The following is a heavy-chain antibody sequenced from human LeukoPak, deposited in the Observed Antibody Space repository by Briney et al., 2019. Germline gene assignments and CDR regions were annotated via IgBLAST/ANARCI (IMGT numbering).Heavy chain of an antibody. CDR2: IYTSGTT. D-gene: IGHD6-19*01. CDR1: GGSISSYY. V-gene: IGHV4-4*07. CDR3: ARGLYAVAATSWFDP. J-gene: IGHJ5*02. Sequence: KPSETLSLTCTVSGGSISSYYWSWIRLPAGKGLEWIGRIYTSGTTDYNPSLKSRVTMSVDSSRNQFSLKLTSVTAADTAVYYCARGLYAVAATSWFDPWGQGTLVTVSS.